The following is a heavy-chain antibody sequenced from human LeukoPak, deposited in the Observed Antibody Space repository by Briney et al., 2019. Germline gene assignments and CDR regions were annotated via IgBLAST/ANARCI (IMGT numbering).Heavy chain of an antibody. V-gene: IGHV4-59*01. CDR2: IYYSGST. Sequence: SETLSLTCTVSGGSISSYYWSWIRQPPGKGLEWIGYIYYSGSTNYKPPLKSRVTISVDTSKNQFSLKLSSVTAADTAVYYWARGGYYGSGNDFRFDPWGQGTLVTVSS. CDR3: ARGGYYGSGNDFRFDP. J-gene: IGHJ5*02. D-gene: IGHD3-10*01. CDR1: GGSISSYY.